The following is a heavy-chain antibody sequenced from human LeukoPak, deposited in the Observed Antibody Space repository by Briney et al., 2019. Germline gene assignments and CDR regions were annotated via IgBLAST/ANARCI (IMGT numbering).Heavy chain of an antibody. CDR2: ITSSGSPI. J-gene: IGHJ4*02. CDR1: GFTFSSYE. D-gene: IGHD6-19*01. Sequence: PGGSLTLSCAASGFTFSSYEMNWVRQAPGKGLEWVSYITSSGSPIYYADSVKGRFTISRDNAKNSLYLQMNSLRAEDTAVYYCARDRYSRDWRRGIFDYWGQGPLVTVSS. V-gene: IGHV3-48*03. CDR3: ARDRYSRDWRRGIFDY.